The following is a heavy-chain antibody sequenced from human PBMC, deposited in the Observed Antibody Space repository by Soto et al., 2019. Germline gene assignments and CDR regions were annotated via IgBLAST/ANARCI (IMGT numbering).Heavy chain of an antibody. Sequence: GGSLRLSCAASGFTFSSYGMHWVRQAPGKGLEWVAVISYDGSNKYYADSVKGRFTISRDNSKNTLYLQMNSLRAEDTAVYYCAKDLIPKYSSSCPKDYWGQGTLVTVSS. J-gene: IGHJ4*02. D-gene: IGHD6-13*01. CDR1: GFTFSSYG. V-gene: IGHV3-30*18. CDR3: AKDLIPKYSSSCPKDY. CDR2: ISYDGSNK.